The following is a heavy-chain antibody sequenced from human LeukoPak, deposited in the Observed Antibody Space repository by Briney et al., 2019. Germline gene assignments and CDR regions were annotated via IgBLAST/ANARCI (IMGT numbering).Heavy chain of an antibody. CDR2: VSAYNGNT. CDR1: GYTFTSYS. V-gene: IGHV1-18*01. CDR3: ARGVYMDV. D-gene: IGHD3-16*01. Sequence: ASVKVSYKTSGYTFTSYSISWVRQAPGQGLEWMGWVSAYNGNTNYAQKVQGRVTMTTDTSASTAYMELRSLRSDDTAMYYCARGVYMDVWGKGTTVTVSS. J-gene: IGHJ6*03.